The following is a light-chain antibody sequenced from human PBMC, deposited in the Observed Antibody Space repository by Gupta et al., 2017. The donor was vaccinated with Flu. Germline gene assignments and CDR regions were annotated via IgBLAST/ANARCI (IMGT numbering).Light chain of an antibody. CDR1: QSVISNY. J-gene: IGKJ1*01. V-gene: IGKV3-20*01. CDR2: GAS. CDR3: HQYGTSPQT. Sequence: ENVLMQSPGTLSLSPGERATLSCRAGQSVISNYVAWYQLKPGQAPRLLIYGASSRAPGIPDRFSGSGSGTDFSLTISRLEPEDFAVYYCHQYGTSPQTFGQGTRVEIE.